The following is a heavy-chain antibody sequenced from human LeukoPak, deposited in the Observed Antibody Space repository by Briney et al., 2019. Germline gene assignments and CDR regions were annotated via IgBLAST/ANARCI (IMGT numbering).Heavy chain of an antibody. CDR1: GFTFSDYY. CDR2: ISSSSSYI. J-gene: IGHJ4*02. Sequence: GGSLRLSCAASGFTFSDYYMSWIRQAPGKGLEWVSSISSSSSYIYYADSVKGRFTISRDNAKNSLYLQMNSLRAEDTAVYYCASGRVGTTGNFDYWGQGTLVTVSS. CDR3: ASGRVGTTGNFDY. D-gene: IGHD1-14*01. V-gene: IGHV3-11*06.